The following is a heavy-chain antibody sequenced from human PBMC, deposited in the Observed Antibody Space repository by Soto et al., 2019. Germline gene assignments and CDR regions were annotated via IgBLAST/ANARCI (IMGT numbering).Heavy chain of an antibody. Sequence: GESLRISCKGSGYSFTSYWISWVRQMPGKGLEWMGRIDPSDSYTNYSPSFQGHVTISADKSISTAYVQWSGLKASDTAMYYCARHEGFLMDVWGQGTTVTVSS. CDR2: IDPSDSYT. CDR1: GYSFTSYW. CDR3: ARHEGFLMDV. V-gene: IGHV5-10-1*01. D-gene: IGHD3-10*01. J-gene: IGHJ6*02.